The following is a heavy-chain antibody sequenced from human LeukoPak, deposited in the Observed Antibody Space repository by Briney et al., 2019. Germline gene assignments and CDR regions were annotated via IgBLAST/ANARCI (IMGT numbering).Heavy chain of an antibody. CDR2: IYSGGST. Sequence: GGSLRLSCAASGFTVSSNYMSWARQAPGKGLEWVSVIYSGGSTYYADSVKGRFTIYRDNSKNTLYLQMNSLRAEDTAVYYCARDRLQSGIYYYYYMDVWGSGTTVTVSS. D-gene: IGHD3-10*01. CDR1: GFTVSSNY. V-gene: IGHV3-66*02. J-gene: IGHJ6*03. CDR3: ARDRLQSGIYYYYYMDV.